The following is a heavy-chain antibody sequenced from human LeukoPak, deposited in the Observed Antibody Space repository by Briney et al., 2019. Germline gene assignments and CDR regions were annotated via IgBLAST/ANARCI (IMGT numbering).Heavy chain of an antibody. CDR2: INPNSGGT. D-gene: IGHD1-26*01. Sequence: GASVKVSCKASGYTFTGYYMHWVRQAPGQGLEWMGWINPNSGGTNYAQKFQGRVTMTRDMSTSTAYMELSSLRSEDTAVYYCARDSGPELLGLRWFDPWGQGTLVTVSS. V-gene: IGHV1-2*02. CDR1: GYTFTGYY. J-gene: IGHJ5*02. CDR3: ARDSGPELLGLRWFDP.